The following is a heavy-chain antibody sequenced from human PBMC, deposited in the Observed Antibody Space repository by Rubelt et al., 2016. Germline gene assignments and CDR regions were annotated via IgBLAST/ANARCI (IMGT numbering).Heavy chain of an antibody. CDR3: ARGRRGSSSWLGRDYYGMDV. Sequence: QVQLQQWGAGLLKPSETLSLTCAVYGGSFSGYYWSWIRQPPGTGLEWIGEINHSGSTNYNPSLKSRVTSQGDTSKDQFAVKLSSVTAADTAVYYCARGRRGSSSWLGRDYYGMDVWGQGTTVTVSS. CDR2: INHSGST. D-gene: IGHD6-13*01. CDR1: GGSFSGYY. V-gene: IGHV4-34*01. J-gene: IGHJ6*02.